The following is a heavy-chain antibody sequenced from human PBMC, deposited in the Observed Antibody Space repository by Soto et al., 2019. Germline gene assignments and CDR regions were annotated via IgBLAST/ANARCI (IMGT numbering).Heavy chain of an antibody. Sequence: PGGSLRLSCAASGFTFSSYAMHWVRQAPGKGLEWVAVISYDGSNKYYAGSVKGRFTISRDNSKNTLYLQMNSLRAEDTAVYYCARGPHDYGDLGDYYYGMDVWGQGTTVTVSS. D-gene: IGHD4-17*01. J-gene: IGHJ6*02. CDR3: ARGPHDYGDLGDYYYGMDV. CDR1: GFTFSSYA. CDR2: ISYDGSNK. V-gene: IGHV3-30-3*01.